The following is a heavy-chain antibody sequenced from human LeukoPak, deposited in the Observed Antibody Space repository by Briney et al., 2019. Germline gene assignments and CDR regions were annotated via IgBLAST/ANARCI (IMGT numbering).Heavy chain of an antibody. CDR3: ARDVGTYDY. CDR1: XFXFSSYE. Sequence: XCXXXXFXFSSYEMNWVRQAPGXGLEWVSYISSSGSTIYYADSVKGRFTISRDNAKNSLYLQMNSLRAEDTAVYYCARDVGTYDYWGQGTLVTVSS. CDR2: ISSSGSTI. V-gene: IGHV3-48*03. D-gene: IGHD1-1*01. J-gene: IGHJ4*02.